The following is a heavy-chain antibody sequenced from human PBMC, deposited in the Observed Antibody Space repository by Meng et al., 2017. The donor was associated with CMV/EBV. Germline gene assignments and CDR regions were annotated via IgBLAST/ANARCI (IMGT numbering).Heavy chain of an antibody. D-gene: IGHD1-26*01. Sequence: GGSLRLSCAASGFRFSAYGMHWVRQAPGKGLEWVTFIRYDGSNTYYADSVKGRFTISRDNSRNRLFLQMNSLRPEDTAVYYCAGGASGTYFFDSWGQGTLVTVSS. CDR2: IRYDGSNT. CDR3: AGGASGTYFFDS. J-gene: IGHJ4*02. V-gene: IGHV3-30*02. CDR1: GFRFSAYG.